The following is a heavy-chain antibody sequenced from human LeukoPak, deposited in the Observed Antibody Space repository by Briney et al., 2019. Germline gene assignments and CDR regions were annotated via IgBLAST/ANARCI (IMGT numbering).Heavy chain of an antibody. V-gene: IGHV1-46*01. CDR3: ARVGPPRHPPWYNWFDP. CDR1: GYTFTSYY. J-gene: IGHJ5*02. D-gene: IGHD2-8*02. CDR2: INPSGGST. Sequence: GASVKVSCKASGYTFTSYYMHWVRQAPGQGLEWMGIINPSGGSTSYAQKFQGRVTMTRDTSTSTAYMELSSLRSEDTAVYYCARVGPPRHPPWYNWFDPWGQGTLVTVSS.